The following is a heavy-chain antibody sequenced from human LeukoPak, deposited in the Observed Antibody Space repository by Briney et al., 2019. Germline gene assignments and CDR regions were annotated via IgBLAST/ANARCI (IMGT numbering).Heavy chain of an antibody. J-gene: IGHJ6*03. CDR3: ARGLRPRYYYYYYMDV. CDR2: INAGNGRT. Sequence: ASVKVSCKTSAYSFTPYAMHWVRQAPGQRLEWMGWINAGNGRTKYSQEFQGRLTITRDTSANTVYMDLNSLRSEDTAVYYCARGLRPRYYYYYYMDVWGKGTTVTISS. V-gene: IGHV1-3*03. CDR1: AYSFTPYA.